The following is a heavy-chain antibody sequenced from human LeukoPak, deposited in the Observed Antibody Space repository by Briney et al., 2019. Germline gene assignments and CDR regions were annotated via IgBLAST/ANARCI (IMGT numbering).Heavy chain of an antibody. D-gene: IGHD3-22*01. Sequence: VASVKVSCKASGYTFTSYYMYWVRQAPGQGLEWMGIINPSGGSTSYAQKFQGRVTMTRDTSTSTVYMELSSLRSEDTAVYYCARDGRDSSGYPTEYYYYYMDVWGKGTTVTISS. CDR3: ARDGRDSSGYPTEYYYYYMDV. V-gene: IGHV1-46*01. CDR1: GYTFTSYY. J-gene: IGHJ6*03. CDR2: INPSGGST.